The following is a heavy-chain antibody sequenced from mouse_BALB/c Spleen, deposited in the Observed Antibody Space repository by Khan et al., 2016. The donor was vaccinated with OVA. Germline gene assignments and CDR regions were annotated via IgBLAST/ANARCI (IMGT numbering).Heavy chain of an antibody. J-gene: IGHJ4*01. CDR1: GFSLTDHG. CDR2: IWGGGYT. D-gene: IGHD2-3*01. CDR3: AKQRWSHYYAMDY. Sequence: VQLQESGPGLVAPSQSLSITCTVSGFSLTDHGVSWIRQPPGKGLEWLGVIWGGGYTYYHSVLTSTLSISKDNSKSQVFLKMNSLQTDDTAMYYCAKQRWSHYYAMDYWGQGTSVTVSS. V-gene: IGHV2-6-5*01.